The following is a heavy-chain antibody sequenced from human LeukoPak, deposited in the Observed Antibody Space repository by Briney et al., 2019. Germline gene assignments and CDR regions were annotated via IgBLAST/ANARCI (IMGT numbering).Heavy chain of an antibody. J-gene: IGHJ4*02. D-gene: IGHD6-19*01. Sequence: GGSLRLSCAASGFTFSSYGMHWVRQAPGKGLEWVAFIRYDGNNKYYADSVKGRFTISRDNAKNSLYLQMNSLRAEDTAVYYCARDWLGMGADYWGQGALVTVSS. CDR1: GFTFSSYG. CDR2: IRYDGNNK. CDR3: ARDWLGMGADY. V-gene: IGHV3-30*02.